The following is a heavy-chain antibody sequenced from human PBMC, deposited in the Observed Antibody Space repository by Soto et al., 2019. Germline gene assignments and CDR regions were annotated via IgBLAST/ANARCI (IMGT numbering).Heavy chain of an antibody. CDR3: AIIRRDGSGYSGAYYSGMGV. J-gene: IGHJ6*04. CDR2: MNPNSGNT. V-gene: IGHV1-8*01. CDR1: GYTFTSYD. Sequence: ASVKVSCKASGYTFTSYDINWVRQATGQGLEWMGWMNPNSGNTGYAQKLQGRVTMTTDTSTSTAYMELRSLRSDDTAVYYCAIIRRDGSGYSGAYYSGMGVWGEGTRVTLCS. D-gene: IGHD3-3*01.